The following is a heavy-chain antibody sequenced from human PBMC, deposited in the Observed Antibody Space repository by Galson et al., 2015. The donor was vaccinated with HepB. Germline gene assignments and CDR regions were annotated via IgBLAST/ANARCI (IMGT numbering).Heavy chain of an antibody. Sequence: SLRLSCAASGFTFDDYAMHWVRQAPGKGLEWVSGISWSSGSIGYADSVKGRFTISRDNAKNSLYLQMNSLRAEDTALYYCAKDESPQTSSSWYEEWGQGTLVTVSS. CDR1: GFTFDDYA. D-gene: IGHD6-13*01. CDR2: ISWSSGSI. J-gene: IGHJ4*02. CDR3: AKDESPQTSSSWYEE. V-gene: IGHV3-9*01.